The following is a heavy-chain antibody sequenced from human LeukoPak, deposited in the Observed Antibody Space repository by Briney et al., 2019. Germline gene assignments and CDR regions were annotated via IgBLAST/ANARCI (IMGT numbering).Heavy chain of an antibody. CDR1: GNSISSYYYY. J-gene: IGHJ4*02. CDR2: IYHSGST. D-gene: IGHD6-6*01. V-gene: IGHV4-30-2*01. CDR3: ARDRLSGSSSSKLGY. Sequence: PSQTLSLTCTVSGNSISSYYYYWSWIRQPPGKGLEWIGYIYHSGSTYYNPSLKSRVTISVDRSKNQFSLKLSSVTAADTAVYYCARDRLSGSSSSKLGYWGQGTLVTVSS.